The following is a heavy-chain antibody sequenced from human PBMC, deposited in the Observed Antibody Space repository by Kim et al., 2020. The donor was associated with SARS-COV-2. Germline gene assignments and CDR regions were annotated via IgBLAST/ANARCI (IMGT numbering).Heavy chain of an antibody. V-gene: IGHV3-43*02. CDR2: ISGDGGST. CDR1: GFTFDDYA. J-gene: IGHJ4*02. CDR3: AKDSETSHSLRDSSSSGEGYFDY. D-gene: IGHD6-6*01. Sequence: GGSLRLSCAASGFTFDDYAMHWVRQAPGKGLEWVSLISGDGGSTYYADSVKGRFTISRDNSKNSLYLQMNSLRTEDTALYYCAKDSETSHSLRDSSSSGEGYFDYWGQGTLVTVSS.